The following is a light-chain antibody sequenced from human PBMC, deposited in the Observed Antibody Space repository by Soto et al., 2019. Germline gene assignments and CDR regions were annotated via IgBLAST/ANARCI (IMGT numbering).Light chain of an antibody. CDR3: SSYTTSGTPV. J-gene: IGLJ7*01. V-gene: IGLV2-14*03. Sequence: SVLTQPASVSGSPGQSITISCTGTSADVGAYDYVSWYQHHPGKGPKLMIFDVTIRPSGVSNRFSGSKSGNTASLTISGLQAEDEADYHCSSYTTSGTPVFGGGTQPTVL. CDR2: DVT. CDR1: SADVGAYDY.